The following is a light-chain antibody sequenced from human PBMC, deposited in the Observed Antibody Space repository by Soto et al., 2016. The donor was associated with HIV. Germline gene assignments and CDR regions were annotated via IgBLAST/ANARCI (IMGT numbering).Light chain of an antibody. CDR2: GKN. CDR1: SVTSYY. V-gene: IGLV3-19*01. J-gene: IGLJ1*01. CDR3: NSRYTSDSHHYV. Sequence: SSELIQDPVVSVALGQTVKITCQGDSVTSYYVSWYQQKPGQAPRLVIYGKNNRPSGIPDRFSGSSSGNTASLTITGAQAEDEADYYGNSRYTSDSHHYVFGTGTKVTVL.